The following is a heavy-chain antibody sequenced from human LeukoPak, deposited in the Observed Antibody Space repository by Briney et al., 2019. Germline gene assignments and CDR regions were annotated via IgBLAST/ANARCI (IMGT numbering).Heavy chain of an antibody. CDR2: ISMSSTYI. V-gene: IGHV3-21*01. J-gene: IGHJ6*02. CDR1: GFTFSIYA. CDR3: ARDHEEGNYGMDV. D-gene: IGHD3-10*01. Sequence: GGSLRLSCAASGFTFSIYAMSWVRQAPGRGLEWVSSISMSSTYIFYTDSVKGRFTISRDNAKNSLYLQMNSLRAEDTAVYYCARDHEEGNYGMDVWGQGTTVTVSS.